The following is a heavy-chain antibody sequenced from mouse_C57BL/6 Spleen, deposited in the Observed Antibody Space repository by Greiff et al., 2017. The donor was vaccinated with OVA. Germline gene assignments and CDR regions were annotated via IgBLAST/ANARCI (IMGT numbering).Heavy chain of an antibody. CDR2: IHPSDSDT. J-gene: IGHJ4*01. Sequence: QVQLQQPGAELVKPGASVKVSCKASGYTFTSYWMHWVKQRPGQGLEWIGRIHPSDSDTNYNQKFKGNATLTVDKSSSTAYMQLSSLTSEDSAVYYCAIAPYYYGSSPLAMDYWGQGTSVTVSS. D-gene: IGHD1-1*01. CDR3: AIAPYYYGSSPLAMDY. CDR1: GYTFTSYW. V-gene: IGHV1-74*01.